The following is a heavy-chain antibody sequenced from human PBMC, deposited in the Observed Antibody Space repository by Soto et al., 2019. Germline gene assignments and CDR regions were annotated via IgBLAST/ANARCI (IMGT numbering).Heavy chain of an antibody. CDR1: GFTFSSYS. V-gene: IGHV3-21*01. D-gene: IGHD3-22*01. J-gene: IGHJ4*02. CDR3: ARVGASSAQGDY. CDR2: ISSSSSYI. Sequence: GGSVRLSCAASGFTFSSYSMNWVRQAPGKGLEWVSSISSSSSYIYYADSVKGRFTISRDNAKNSLYLQMNSLRAEDTAVYYCARVGASSAQGDYWGQGTLVTVSS.